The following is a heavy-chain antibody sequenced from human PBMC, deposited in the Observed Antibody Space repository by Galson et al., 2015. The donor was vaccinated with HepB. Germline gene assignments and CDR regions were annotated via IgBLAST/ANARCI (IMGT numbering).Heavy chain of an antibody. J-gene: IGHJ4*02. CDR1: GGSISSYY. Sequence: LSLTCIVSGGSISSYYWNWFRQPAGKGLEWIGRIYSSGNTNYNPSLKSRVTMSVDTSKNQFSLKLSSVTAADTAVYYCARDPYNSGGYYYSYDYWGRGTLVTVSS. CDR3: ARDPYNSGGYYYSYDY. CDR2: IYSSGNT. D-gene: IGHD3-22*01. V-gene: IGHV4-4*07.